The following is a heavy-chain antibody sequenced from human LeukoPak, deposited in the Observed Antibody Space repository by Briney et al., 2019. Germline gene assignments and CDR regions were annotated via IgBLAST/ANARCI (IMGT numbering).Heavy chain of an antibody. CDR3: ARDYGYYPSLDAFDI. V-gene: IGHV3-48*04. CDR2: ISSSSSTI. D-gene: IGHD3-22*01. Sequence: HTGGSLRLSCAASGFTFSSYSMNWVRQAPGKGLEWVSYISSSSSTIYYADSVKGRFTISRDNAKNSLYLQMNSLRAEDTAVYYCARDYGYYPSLDAFDIWGQGTMVTVSS. J-gene: IGHJ3*02. CDR1: GFTFSSYS.